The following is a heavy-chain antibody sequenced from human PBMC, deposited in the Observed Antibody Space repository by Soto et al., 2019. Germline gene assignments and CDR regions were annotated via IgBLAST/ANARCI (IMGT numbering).Heavy chain of an antibody. J-gene: IGHJ3*02. Sequence: GGSLRLSCAASGFTFSSYGMHWVRQAPGKGLEWVAVIWYDGSNKYYADSVKGRFTTSRDNSKNTLYLQMNSLRAEDTAVYDCARDDYGDYDAFDIWGKGTIVTVSS. CDR1: GFTFSSYG. V-gene: IGHV3-33*01. CDR2: IWYDGSNK. D-gene: IGHD4-17*01. CDR3: ARDDYGDYDAFDI.